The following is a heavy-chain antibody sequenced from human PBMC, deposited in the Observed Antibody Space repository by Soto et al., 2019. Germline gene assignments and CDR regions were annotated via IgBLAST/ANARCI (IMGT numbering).Heavy chain of an antibody. D-gene: IGHD1-1*01. CDR1: GGSISGFF. V-gene: IGHV4-59*10. CDR2: VSASGST. J-gene: IGHJ6*02. Sequence: SETLSLTCAVSGGSISGFFWTWVRQPPGMPLEGLGHVSASGSTVYNPSLQSRLTLSLDVSKNRFSLELTSATAADTATYFCARGGSTHYYYGLDVWGQGTTVTVSS. CDR3: ARGGSTHYYYGLDV.